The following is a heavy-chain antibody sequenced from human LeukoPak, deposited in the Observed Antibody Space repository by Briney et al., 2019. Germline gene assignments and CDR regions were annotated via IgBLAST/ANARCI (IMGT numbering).Heavy chain of an antibody. V-gene: IGHV3-23*01. D-gene: IGHD3-22*01. CDR3: VKAPSDYDSTDYSTD. Sequence: PGGSLRLSCAASGFTFDTYAMSWVRQAPGGGLEWVSGISATGDKTYYSDSVKGRFSISRDNSKNTVYLQMNSLRAEDTALYYCVKAPSDYDSTDYSTDWGQGTLVTVSS. CDR1: GFTFDTYA. J-gene: IGHJ4*02. CDR2: ISATGDKT.